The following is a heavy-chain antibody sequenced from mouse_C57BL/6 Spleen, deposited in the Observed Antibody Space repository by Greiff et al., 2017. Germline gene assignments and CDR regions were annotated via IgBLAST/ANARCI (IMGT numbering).Heavy chain of an antibody. J-gene: IGHJ3*01. CDR3: ARGYYGSSFAY. CDR1: GYAFSSSW. CDR2: IYPGDGDT. V-gene: IGHV1-82*01. Sequence: VQLQQSGPALVKPGASVKISCKASGYAFSSSWMNWVKQRPGEGLEWIGRIYPGDGDTNYNGKFKGKATLTADKSSSTAYMQLSSLTSADSAVYFCARGYYGSSFAYWGQGTLVTVSA. D-gene: IGHD1-1*01.